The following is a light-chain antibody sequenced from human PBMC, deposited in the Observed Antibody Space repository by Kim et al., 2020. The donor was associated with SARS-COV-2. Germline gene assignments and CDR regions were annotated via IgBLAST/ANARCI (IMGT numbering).Light chain of an antibody. J-gene: IGLJ1*01. V-gene: IGLV3-1*01. CDR1: KLGDKY. CDR2: QDS. Sequence: VSPGQTASITCSGDKLGDKYACWYQQKPGQSPVLVIYQDSKRPSGIPARFSGSNSGNTATLTISGTQAMDEADYYCQAWDSSTEVFGTGTKVTVL. CDR3: QAWDSSTEV.